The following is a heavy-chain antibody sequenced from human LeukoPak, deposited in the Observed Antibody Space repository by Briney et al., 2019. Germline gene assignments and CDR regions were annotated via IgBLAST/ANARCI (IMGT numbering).Heavy chain of an antibody. D-gene: IGHD6-19*01. J-gene: IGHJ5*02. CDR3: ARLYSSGWYVYWFDP. CDR2: MNPNSGNT. Sequence: GASVKVSCKASGYTFTSYDINWVRQATGQGLEWMGWMNPNSGNTGYAQKFQGRVTITRNTSISTAYMELSSLRSEDTAVYYCARLYSSGWYVYWFDPWGQGTLVTVSS. CDR1: GYTFTSYD. V-gene: IGHV1-8*03.